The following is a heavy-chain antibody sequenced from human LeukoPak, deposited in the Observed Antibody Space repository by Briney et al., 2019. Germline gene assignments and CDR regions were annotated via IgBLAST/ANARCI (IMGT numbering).Heavy chain of an antibody. CDR3: AKDQTPTSNYDILTGYFPDY. CDR1: GFTFSSYW. V-gene: IGHV3-74*01. D-gene: IGHD3-9*01. Sequence: PGGSLRLSCAASGFTFSSYWMHWVRQGPGKGLVWVARINSDGSSTRYADSVKGRFTISRDNAKNTLYLQMNSLRAEDTAVYYCAKDQTPTSNYDILTGYFPDYWGQGTLVTVSS. CDR2: INSDGSST. J-gene: IGHJ4*02.